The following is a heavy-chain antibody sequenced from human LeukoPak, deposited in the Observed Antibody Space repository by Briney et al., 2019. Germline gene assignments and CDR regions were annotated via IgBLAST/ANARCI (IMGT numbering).Heavy chain of an antibody. D-gene: IGHD6-13*01. V-gene: IGHV4-4*07. Sequence: PSETLSLTCTVSGGSIRSQYWSWIRQPAGRGLEWLGRIYASGSTNYSPSFKSRVTMSLDTSKNQFSLKLFSVTAADTAVYFCARDVSSWPFFDSWGQGTQVTVSS. CDR3: ARDVSSWPFFDS. CDR1: GGSIRSQY. J-gene: IGHJ4*02. CDR2: IYASGST.